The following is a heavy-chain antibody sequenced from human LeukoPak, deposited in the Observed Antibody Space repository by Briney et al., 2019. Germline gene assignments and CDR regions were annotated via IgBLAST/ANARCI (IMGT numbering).Heavy chain of an antibody. CDR2: IIPIFGTA. J-gene: IGHJ3*02. V-gene: IGHV1-69*06. Sequence: GASVNVSCKASGGTFSSYAISWVRQAPGQGLEWMGGIIPIFGTANYAQKFQGRVTITADKSTSTAYMELSSLRSEDTAVYYCARDWMLGYCSGGSCYLDAFDIWGQGTMVTVSS. CDR3: ARDWMLGYCSGGSCYLDAFDI. CDR1: GGTFSSYA. D-gene: IGHD2-15*01.